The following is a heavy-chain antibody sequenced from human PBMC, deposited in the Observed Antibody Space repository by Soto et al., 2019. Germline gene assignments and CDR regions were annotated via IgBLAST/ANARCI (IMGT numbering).Heavy chain of an antibody. CDR1: GFTFSSYA. CDR2: ISGSGGST. D-gene: IGHD4-17*01. J-gene: IGHJ6*02. CDR3: AKDRDYGDYVYYYGMDV. Sequence: PGGSLRLSCAASGFTFSSYAMSWVRQAPGKGLEWVSAISGSGGSTYYADSVKGRFTISRDNSKNTLYLQMNSLRAEDTAVYYCAKDRDYGDYVYYYGMDVWGQGTTVTVSS. V-gene: IGHV3-23*01.